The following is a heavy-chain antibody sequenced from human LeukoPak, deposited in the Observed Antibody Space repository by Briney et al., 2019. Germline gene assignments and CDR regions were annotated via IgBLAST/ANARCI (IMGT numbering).Heavy chain of an antibody. D-gene: IGHD2-2*01. CDR2: IKQDGSEK. CDR3: AKGSSTSYYEALDY. Sequence: PGRSLRLSCAASGFTFSSYWMSWVRQAPGKGLEWVANIKQDGSEKYYVDSVKGRFTISRDNAKNSLYLQMNSLRAEDTAVYHCAKGSSTSYYEALDYWGQGTLVTVSS. J-gene: IGHJ4*02. V-gene: IGHV3-7*03. CDR1: GFTFSSYW.